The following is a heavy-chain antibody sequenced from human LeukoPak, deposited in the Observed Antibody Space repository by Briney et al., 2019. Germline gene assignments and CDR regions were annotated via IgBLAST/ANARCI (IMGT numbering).Heavy chain of an antibody. J-gene: IGHJ4*02. V-gene: IGHV4-30-4*08. D-gene: IGHD5-18*01. CDR2: IYYSGST. CDR1: GFTFSSYA. Sequence: LRLSCAASGFTFSSYAMSWVRQPPGKGLEWIGYIYYSGSTYYNPSLKSRVTISVDTSKNQFSLKLSSVTAADTAVYYCARVDRIQLWFYYFDYWGQGTLVTVSS. CDR3: ARVDRIQLWFYYFDY.